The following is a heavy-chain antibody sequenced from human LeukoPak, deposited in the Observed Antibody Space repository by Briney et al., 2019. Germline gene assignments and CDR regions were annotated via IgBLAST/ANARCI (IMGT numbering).Heavy chain of an antibody. CDR2: IYYSGST. J-gene: IGHJ4*02. CDR1: GGSISSSSYY. D-gene: IGHD3-10*01. CDR3: ARQEARGYYGSGSQAVAFCY. V-gene: IGHV4-39*01. Sequence: PSETLSLTCTVSGGSISSSSYYWGWIRQPPGKGLEWIGSIYYSGSTYYNPSLKSRVTISVDTSKNQFSLKLSSVTAADTAVYYCARQEARGYYGSGSQAVAFCYWGQGTLVTVSS.